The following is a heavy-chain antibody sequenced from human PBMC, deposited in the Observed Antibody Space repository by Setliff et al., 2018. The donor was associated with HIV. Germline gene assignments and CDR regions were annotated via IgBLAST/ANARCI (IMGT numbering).Heavy chain of an antibody. CDR2: ISSSSSYI. CDR3: ARDLRVVVVVALDHAFAY. Sequence: KPGGSVRLSCAASGFTFSSYSMNWVRLAPGKGLEWVSSISSSSSYIYYADSVKGRFTISRDNAKNSLYLQMNSLRAEDTAVYYCARDLRVVVVVALDHAFAYWGQGTLVTVSS. V-gene: IGHV3-21*01. CDR1: GFTFSSYS. D-gene: IGHD2-15*01. J-gene: IGHJ4*02.